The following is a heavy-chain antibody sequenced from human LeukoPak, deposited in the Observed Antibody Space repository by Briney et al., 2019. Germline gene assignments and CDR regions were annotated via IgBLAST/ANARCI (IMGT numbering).Heavy chain of an antibody. CDR1: GGSISSGGYY. J-gene: IGHJ4*02. Sequence: NSSQTLSLTCTVSGGSISSGGYYWSWIRQPPGKGLEWIGEINHSGSTNYNPSLKSRVTISVDTSKNQISLKLSSVTAADTAVYYCARVQYPIDSSGYYLDYWGQGTLVTVSS. CDR2: INHSGST. V-gene: IGHV4-30-2*01. CDR3: ARVQYPIDSSGYYLDY. D-gene: IGHD3-22*01.